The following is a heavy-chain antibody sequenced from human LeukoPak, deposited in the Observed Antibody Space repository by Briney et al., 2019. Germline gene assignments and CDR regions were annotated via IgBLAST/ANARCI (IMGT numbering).Heavy chain of an antibody. CDR2: IRSSRSYI. D-gene: IGHD2-15*01. V-gene: IGHV3-21*01. CDR1: GFTFSSYT. J-gene: IGHJ4*02. Sequence: GGSLRLSCAASGFTFSSYTMHWVRQAPGKGLEWVSSIRSSRSYIYYADSVKGRFTISRDNAKNTLYLQMNSLRAEDTAVYYCGRVVVSAANFVYWGEGTLVTVSS. CDR3: GRVVVSAANFVY.